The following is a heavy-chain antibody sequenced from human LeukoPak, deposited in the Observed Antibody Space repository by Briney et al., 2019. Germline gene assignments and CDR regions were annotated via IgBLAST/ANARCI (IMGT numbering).Heavy chain of an antibody. CDR1: GGAFSSYA. Sequence: SVTVSCKASGGAFSSYAISWVRQAPGQGLEWMGGIIPIFGTANYAQKFQGRVTITADESTSTAYMELSSLRSEDTAVYYCARDSAKYGSGSYYRYYFDCWGQGTLVTVSS. D-gene: IGHD3-10*01. V-gene: IGHV1-69*01. CDR3: ARDSAKYGSGSYYRYYFDC. J-gene: IGHJ4*02. CDR2: IIPIFGTA.